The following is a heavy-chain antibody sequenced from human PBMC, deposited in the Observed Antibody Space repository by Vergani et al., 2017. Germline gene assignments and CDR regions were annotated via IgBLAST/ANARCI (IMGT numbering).Heavy chain of an antibody. CDR1: GFTFSSYG. CDR3: AKDGGEGDYDYVWGSYLSPGDDAFDI. D-gene: IGHD3-16*02. Sequence: QVQLVESGGGVVQPGGSLRLSCAASGFTFSSYGMHWVRQAPGKGLEWVAFIRYDGSNKYYADSVKGRFTISRDNSKNTLYLQMNSLRAEDTAVYYCAKDGGEGDYDYVWGSYLSPGDDAFDIWGQGTMVTVSS. J-gene: IGHJ3*02. CDR2: IRYDGSNK. V-gene: IGHV3-30*02.